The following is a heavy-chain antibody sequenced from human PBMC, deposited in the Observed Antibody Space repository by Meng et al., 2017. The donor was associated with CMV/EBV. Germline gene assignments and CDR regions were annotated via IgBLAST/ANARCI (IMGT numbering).Heavy chain of an antibody. Sequence: SSVQVSCKASGGSFSSYTISWLRQAPGQGLEWMGRIIPILGIPNYARKFQGRVTITADKSTSTAYMELSSLRSEDTAVYYCARDALRFLEWLPPAGYYGMDVWGQGTTVTVSS. CDR3: ARDALRFLEWLPPAGYYGMDV. J-gene: IGHJ6*02. D-gene: IGHD3-3*01. CDR2: IIPILGIP. V-gene: IGHV1-69*04. CDR1: GGSFSSYT.